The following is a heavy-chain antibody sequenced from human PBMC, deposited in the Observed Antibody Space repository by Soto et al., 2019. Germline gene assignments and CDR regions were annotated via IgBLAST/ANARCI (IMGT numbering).Heavy chain of an antibody. CDR3: ASWSTGSTERLDAFDF. CDR2: IYYSGST. D-gene: IGHD6-25*01. J-gene: IGHJ3*01. Sequence: PSETLSLTCTVSAGSISSYYWSWIRQPPGKGLEWIGYIYYSGSTNYNPSLKSRVTISVDTSKNQFSLKLSSVTAADTAVYYCASWSTGSTERLDAFDFCGQGTMV. CDR1: AGSISSYY. V-gene: IGHV4-59*01.